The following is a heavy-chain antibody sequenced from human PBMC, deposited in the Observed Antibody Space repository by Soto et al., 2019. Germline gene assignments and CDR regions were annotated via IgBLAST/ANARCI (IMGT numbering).Heavy chain of an antibody. CDR3: AREMITATFFDY. Sequence: QVQLVQSGAEVKKPGASVKVSCKASGYTFNNYIITWVRQAPGHGLEWMGWINGFNGDTKHAQKLQGRVTMTADTSTSTAYMELRSLRSDDTGVYYCAREMITATFFDYWGQGTLVTVSS. D-gene: IGHD3-16*01. J-gene: IGHJ4*02. CDR2: INGFNGDT. V-gene: IGHV1-18*01. CDR1: GYTFNNYI.